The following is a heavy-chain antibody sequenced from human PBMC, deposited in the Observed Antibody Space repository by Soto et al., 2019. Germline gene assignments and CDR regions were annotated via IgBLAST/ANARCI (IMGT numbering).Heavy chain of an antibody. CDR3: AKSQEIGTHFFDS. CDR1: GFTFSGFD. J-gene: IGHJ4*02. V-gene: IGHV3-13*01. Sequence: EVSLRLSCEASGFTFSGFDMHWVRQPTGKGLEWVSSIGTAGDTYYAVSVKGRFTISRDNAKNSLSLQMNSLRAGDMAVYFCAKSQEIGTHFFDSWGQGTQVTVSS. CDR2: IGTAGDT. D-gene: IGHD6-13*01.